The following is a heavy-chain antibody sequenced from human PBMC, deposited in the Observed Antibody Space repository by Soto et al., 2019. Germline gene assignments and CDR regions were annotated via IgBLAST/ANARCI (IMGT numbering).Heavy chain of an antibody. D-gene: IGHD6-19*01. CDR1: GFTFSNYG. Sequence: GGSLRLSCAASGFTFSNYGMHWVRQAPGKGLEWVAVIRHDDSNKHYADSVKGRFTISRDNSKKTLYLQMNSLRAEDTAVYYCVRQLYSSGWHNSDYWGQGTLVTVSS. J-gene: IGHJ4*02. CDR2: IRHDDSNK. CDR3: VRQLYSSGWHNSDY. V-gene: IGHV3-33*01.